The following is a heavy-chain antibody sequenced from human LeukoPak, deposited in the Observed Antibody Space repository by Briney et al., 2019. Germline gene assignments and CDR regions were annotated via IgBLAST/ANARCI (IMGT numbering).Heavy chain of an antibody. J-gene: IGHJ5*02. CDR1: GYSFTSYW. V-gene: IGHV5-51*01. D-gene: IGHD6-19*01. Sequence: RGGSLKISCKGSGYSFTSYWIGWVRQMPGKGLEWMGIIYPGDSDTRYSPSFQGQVTISADKSISTAYLQWSSLKASDTAMYYCARLLGSGCTGRWFDPWGQGTLVTVSS. CDR3: ARLLGSGCTGRWFDP. CDR2: IYPGDSDT.